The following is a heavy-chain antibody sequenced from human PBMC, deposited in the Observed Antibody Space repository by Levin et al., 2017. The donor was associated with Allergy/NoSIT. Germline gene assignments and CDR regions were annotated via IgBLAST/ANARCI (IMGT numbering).Heavy chain of an antibody. CDR2: IYYSGST. V-gene: IGHV4-31*03. J-gene: IGHJ4*02. Sequence: SETLSLTCTVSGGSISSGGYYWSWIRQHPGKGLEWIGYIYYSGSTYYNPSLKSRVTISVDTSKNQFSLKLSSVTAADTAVYYCAREQQLVPSFDYWGQGTLVTVSS. CDR3: AREQQLVPSFDY. D-gene: IGHD6-13*01. CDR1: GGSISSGGYY.